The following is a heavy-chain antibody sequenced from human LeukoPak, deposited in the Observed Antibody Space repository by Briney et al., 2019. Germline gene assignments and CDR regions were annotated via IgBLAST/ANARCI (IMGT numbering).Heavy chain of an antibody. CDR2: IYYSGSS. J-gene: IGHJ4*02. Sequence: PSETLSLTCTVSGASISSDSWNWVRQSPGKGLEWIGYIYYSGSSKNIPALKSRLTISIDTSRNQFSLKLTSVTPADTAVYFCARRVTDCGDSHYFDSWGQGALVTVSS. V-gene: IGHV4-59*01. CDR3: ARRVTDCGDSHYFDS. D-gene: IGHD4-17*01. CDR1: GASISSDS.